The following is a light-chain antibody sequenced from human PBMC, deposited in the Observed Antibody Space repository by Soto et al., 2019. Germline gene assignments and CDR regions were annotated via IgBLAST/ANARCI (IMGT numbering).Light chain of an antibody. J-gene: IGLJ1*01. Sequence: QSVLTQPASVSGSPGQSITISCTGTSSDVGGFNSVSWYQLRPGTAPKLILYDVVDRPSGVSYRFSGSKSGNTASLTISGLQAADEADYCCSSYTSTMTKVFGSGTKLTVL. V-gene: IGLV2-14*03. CDR3: SSYTSTMTKV. CDR2: DVV. CDR1: SSDVGGFNS.